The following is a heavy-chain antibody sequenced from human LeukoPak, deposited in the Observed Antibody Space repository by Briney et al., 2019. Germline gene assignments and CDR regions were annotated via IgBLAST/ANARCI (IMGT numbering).Heavy chain of an antibody. J-gene: IGHJ5*02. CDR3: ARDRLDDNWFDP. Sequence: GGSLRLSCAASGFTFSSYAMSWGRHAPGQGLVWVSRINSDGSSTSYADSVKGRFTISRDNAKNTLYLQMNSLRAEDTAVYYCARDRLDDNWFDPWGQGTLVTVSS. V-gene: IGHV3-74*01. CDR1: GFTFSSYA. CDR2: INSDGSST. D-gene: IGHD2-21*01.